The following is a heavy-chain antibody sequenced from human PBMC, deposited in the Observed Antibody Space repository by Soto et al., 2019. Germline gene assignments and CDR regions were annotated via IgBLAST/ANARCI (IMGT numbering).Heavy chain of an antibody. CDR1: GGTFSSFG. Sequence: QVQLVQSGAEVKKPGSSVKVSCKASGGTFSSFGIDWVRQAPGQGLEWMGDIIPMFGTVTYAQKFQGRVTITADESTTPVYMELSSLRSEATAVYYCAREATAHSRGWHFWGQGTLVTVSS. J-gene: IGHJ4*02. CDR3: AREATAHSRGWHF. D-gene: IGHD6-19*01. CDR2: IIPMFGTV. V-gene: IGHV1-69*12.